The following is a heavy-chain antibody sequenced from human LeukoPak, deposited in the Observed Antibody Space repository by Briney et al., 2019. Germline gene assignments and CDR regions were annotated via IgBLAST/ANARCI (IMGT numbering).Heavy chain of an antibody. CDR3: ARLNGYSSGWPDAFDI. J-gene: IGHJ3*02. Sequence: SETLSLTCTVSGGSISSYYWSWIRQPPGKGLEWLGYIYYSGSTNYNPSLKSRVTISVDTSKNQFSLKLSSVTAADTAVYYCARLNGYSSGWPDAFDIWGQGTMVTVSS. CDR1: GGSISSYY. V-gene: IGHV4-59*08. D-gene: IGHD6-19*01. CDR2: IYYSGST.